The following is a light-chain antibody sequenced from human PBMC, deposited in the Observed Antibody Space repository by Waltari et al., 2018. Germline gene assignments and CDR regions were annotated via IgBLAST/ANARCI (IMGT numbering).Light chain of an antibody. Sequence: QSALTQPRSVSGSPGQSVTISCTGTSSDVGGYNYVSWYQQHPGKAPNLMIYDVSKRPSGVPDRFSGSKSGNTASLTISGLQAEDEADYYCCSYAGSYTHWVFGGGTKLTVL. CDR2: DVS. J-gene: IGLJ3*02. V-gene: IGLV2-11*01. CDR3: CSYAGSYTHWV. CDR1: SSDVGGYNY.